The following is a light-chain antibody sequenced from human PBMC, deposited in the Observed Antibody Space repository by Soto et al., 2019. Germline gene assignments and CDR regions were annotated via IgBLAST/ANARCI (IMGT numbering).Light chain of an antibody. CDR1: QGISSY. CDR2: AAS. CDR3: QQYYNYPVT. Sequence: IQMTQSPSSLSASTGDRVTITCRASQGISSYLAWYQQKPGKAPKLLIYAASTLQSGVPSRFSGSGSGTDFTLTISCLQSEDFATYYCQQYYNYPVTFGQGTRLEIK. J-gene: IGKJ5*01. V-gene: IGKV1-8*01.